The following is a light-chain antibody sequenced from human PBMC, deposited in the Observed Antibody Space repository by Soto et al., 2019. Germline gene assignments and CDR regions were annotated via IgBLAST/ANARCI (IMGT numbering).Light chain of an antibody. CDR1: QSVNNSY. CDR3: HQSGRPPLT. J-gene: IGKJ4*01. V-gene: IGKV3-20*01. CDR2: GAS. Sequence: EVVLTQSQGTLSLSPGERATLSCRASQSVNNSYLAWYQQKPGQAPRLHIYGASNRATGIPDRFSGSGSGIDVTLTISRLEPEDFSVYYRHQSGRPPLTFGGGTKLEIK.